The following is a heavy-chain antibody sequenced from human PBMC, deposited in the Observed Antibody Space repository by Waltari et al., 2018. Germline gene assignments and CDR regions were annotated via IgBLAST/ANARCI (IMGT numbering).Heavy chain of an antibody. CDR1: EYTFASAY. CDR3: ATDTGALWMDV. D-gene: IGHD2-21*01. V-gene: IGHV1-46*01. Sequence: QVQLVQSGAEVKKPGASVKISCKTSEYTFASAYVHWVRQASGQGLEWMGIINPSGGSTISAQRVQGRVTMTRDTSTSTVYMELSSLKSEDTAVYYCATDTGALWMDVWGQGTTVTVSS. J-gene: IGHJ6*02. CDR2: INPSGGST.